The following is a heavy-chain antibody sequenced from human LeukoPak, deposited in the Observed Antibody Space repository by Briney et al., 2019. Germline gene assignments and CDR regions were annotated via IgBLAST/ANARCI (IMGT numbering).Heavy chain of an antibody. V-gene: IGHV4-34*01. CDR1: GGSFSDYF. CDR3: ASIHQVRGTDTFDI. CDR2: INQSGSS. Sequence: SETLSLTCAVYGGSFSDYFWSGVRQPPGQGLEWIGEINQSGSSTYNPSLKSRVTMSVDTSKNQLSLKMTSVTAADTAVYYCASIHQVRGTDTFDIWGQGTMVTVSS. J-gene: IGHJ3*02. D-gene: IGHD3-10*01.